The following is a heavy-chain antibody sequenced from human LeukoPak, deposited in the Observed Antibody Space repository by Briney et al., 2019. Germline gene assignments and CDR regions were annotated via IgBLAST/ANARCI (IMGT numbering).Heavy chain of an antibody. CDR1: GFTFSNYN. V-gene: IGHV3-48*04. CDR3: ARVQRGIAVALDY. J-gene: IGHJ4*02. CDR2: ISTTGSSI. D-gene: IGHD6-19*01. Sequence: QPGRSLRLSCAASGFTFSNYNMNWVRQAPGKGLEWVSYISTTGSSIYYADSVKGRFTISRDNVKNLLYLQMNSLRAEDTAVYYCARVQRGIAVALDYWGQGTLATVSS.